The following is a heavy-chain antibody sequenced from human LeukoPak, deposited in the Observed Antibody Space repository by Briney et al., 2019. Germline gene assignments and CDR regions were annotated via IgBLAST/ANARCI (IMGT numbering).Heavy chain of an antibody. CDR3: AKEADIVSFDL. CDR2: IDPNSGGT. Sequence: ASVTVSCKASGYTFTGNHVHWVRQAPGQGLEWMGWIDPNSGGTKYAQKFQDRVTMTSDTSISTAYMELSGLRSYDTAVYFCAKEADIVSFDLWGRGTLVTVSS. V-gene: IGHV1-2*02. D-gene: IGHD2-15*01. CDR1: GYTFTGNH. J-gene: IGHJ2*01.